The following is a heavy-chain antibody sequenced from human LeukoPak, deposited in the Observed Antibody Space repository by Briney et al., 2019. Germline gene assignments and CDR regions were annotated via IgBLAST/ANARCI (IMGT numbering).Heavy chain of an antibody. CDR3: ASTNSRGYYADAFDI. CDR1: GGSISSYY. D-gene: IGHD3-22*01. V-gene: IGHV4-4*09. CDR2: IYTSGST. Sequence: SETLSLTCTVSGGSISSYYWSWIRQPPGKGLEWIGYIYTSGSTNYNPSLKSRVTISVDTSKNQFSLKLSSVTAADTAVYYCASTNSRGYYADAFDIWGQGTMVTVSS. J-gene: IGHJ3*02.